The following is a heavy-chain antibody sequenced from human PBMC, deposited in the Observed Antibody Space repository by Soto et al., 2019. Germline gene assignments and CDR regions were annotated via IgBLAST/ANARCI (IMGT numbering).Heavy chain of an antibody. CDR1: GGSISSGGYS. V-gene: IGHV4-30-2*01. Sequence: PSETLSLTCAVSGGSISSGGYSWTWIRQPPGKGLEWIGYIYHSGSTYYNPSLKSRVTISVDRSKNQFSLKLSSVTTADTAVYYCTRDVYSYGSGSPDYWGQGTLVTVSS. CDR2: IYHSGST. J-gene: IGHJ4*02. D-gene: IGHD5-18*01. CDR3: TRDVYSYGSGSPDY.